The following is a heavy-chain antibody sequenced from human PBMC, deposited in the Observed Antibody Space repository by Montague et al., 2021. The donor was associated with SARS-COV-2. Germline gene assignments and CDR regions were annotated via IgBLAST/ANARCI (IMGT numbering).Heavy chain of an antibody. CDR1: GDSISSYY. V-gene: IGHV4-59*01. CDR3: ARAQTTCFIANCVNYFDY. CDR2: ISYTGSA. Sequence: SETLSLTCSVSGDSISSYYLIWIWKSPRRGLDWIWHISYTGSAKYNPFLKSRVSISVDTSRWQFSLNLKSVTAADTAVYYCARAQTTCFIANCVNYFDYWGQGAQVSVSS. J-gene: IGHJ4*02. D-gene: IGHD1-1*01.